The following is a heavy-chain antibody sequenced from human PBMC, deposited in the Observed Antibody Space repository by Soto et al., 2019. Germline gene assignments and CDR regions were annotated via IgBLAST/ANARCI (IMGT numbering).Heavy chain of an antibody. Sequence: ASVKVSCKASGYTFTGYYMRWVRQAPGQGLEWMGWINPNSGGTNYAQKFQGWVTMTRDTSISTAYMELSRLRSDDTAVYYCARSPRIAARPMHFDYWGQGTLVTVSS. V-gene: IGHV1-2*04. CDR1: GYTFTGYY. CDR3: ARSPRIAARPMHFDY. CDR2: INPNSGGT. J-gene: IGHJ4*02. D-gene: IGHD6-6*01.